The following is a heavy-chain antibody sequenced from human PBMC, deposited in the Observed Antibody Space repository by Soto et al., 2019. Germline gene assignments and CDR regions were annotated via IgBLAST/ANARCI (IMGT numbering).Heavy chain of an antibody. D-gene: IGHD1-1*01. CDR2: ISHTGSP. CDR1: GDSISNSDYF. J-gene: IGHJ4*02. Sequence: SETLSLTCTVSGDSISNSDYFWAWMRQPPGKGLEWVGTISHTGSPRYNPSLKSRVTISVDTSKNQFSLRLPSVTAADTAVFYCASQLESTTYFDYWGRGTLVTVSS. CDR3: ASQLESTTYFDY. V-gene: IGHV4-39*01.